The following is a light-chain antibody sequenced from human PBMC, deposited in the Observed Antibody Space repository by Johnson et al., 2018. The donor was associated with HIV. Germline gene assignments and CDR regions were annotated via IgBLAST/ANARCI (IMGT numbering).Light chain of an antibody. V-gene: IGLV1-51*02. Sequence: QSVLTQPPSVSAAPGQKVTISCSGSSSNIGKNYVSWYQQLPGTAPKVLIYENNKRPSGIPDRLSGSKSGTSATLGITGLQTGDEADYYCGTWDSSLCTVFFGTGTNVTFL. J-gene: IGLJ1*01. CDR2: ENN. CDR3: GTWDSSLCTVF. CDR1: SSNIGKNY.